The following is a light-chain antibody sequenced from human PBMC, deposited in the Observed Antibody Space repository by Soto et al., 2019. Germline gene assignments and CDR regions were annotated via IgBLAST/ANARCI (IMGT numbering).Light chain of an antibody. CDR3: QQSYSTPGWT. CDR1: QSISSY. CDR2: AAS. V-gene: IGKV1-39*01. J-gene: IGKJ1*01. Sequence: DIQMTQSPSSLSASVGDRVTITCRASQSISSYLNWYQQKPGKAPKLLIHAASSLQSGVPSRFSGSGSGTDFTLTISSLQPEDFATYYCQQSYSTPGWTFGQGTKVEIK.